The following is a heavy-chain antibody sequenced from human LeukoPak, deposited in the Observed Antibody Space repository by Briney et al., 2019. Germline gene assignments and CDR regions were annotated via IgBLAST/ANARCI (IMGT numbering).Heavy chain of an antibody. Sequence: SETLSLTCTVSGGSISSYYWSWIRQPPGKGLEWIGYIHYSGTTNYNPSLKSRVTISVDTSKNQFSLKLSSVTAADTAVYYCARGFRCFDPWGQGTLVTVSS. D-gene: IGHD2/OR15-2a*01. J-gene: IGHJ5*02. CDR2: IHYSGTT. CDR3: ARGFRCFDP. CDR1: GGSISSYY. V-gene: IGHV4-59*01.